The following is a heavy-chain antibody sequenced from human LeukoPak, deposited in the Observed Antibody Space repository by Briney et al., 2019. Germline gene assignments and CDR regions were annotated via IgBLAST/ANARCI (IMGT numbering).Heavy chain of an antibody. V-gene: IGHV4-39*01. CDR1: GGSISSSSYY. CDR2: ICYSGST. D-gene: IGHD2-15*01. Sequence: PSETLSLTCTVSGGSISSSSYYWGWIRQPPGKGLEWIGSICYSGSTYYNPSLKSRVTISVDTSKNQFSLKLSSVTAADTAVYYCARQGDCSGGSCYNWFDPWGQGTLVTVSS. CDR3: ARQGDCSGGSCYNWFDP. J-gene: IGHJ5*02.